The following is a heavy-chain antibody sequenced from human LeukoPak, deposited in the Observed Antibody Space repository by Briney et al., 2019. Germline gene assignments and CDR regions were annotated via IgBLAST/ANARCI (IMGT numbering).Heavy chain of an antibody. CDR2: INPSGGST. J-gene: IGHJ4*02. CDR3: ARDLGIAAAGVYFDY. Sequence: ASVKVSCTASGYTFTSYYMHWVRQAPGQGLEWMGIINPSGGSTSYAQKFQGRVTMTRDTSTSTVYMELSSLRSEDTAVYYCARDLGIAAAGVYFDYWGQGTLVTVSS. CDR1: GYTFTSYY. D-gene: IGHD6-13*01. V-gene: IGHV1-46*01.